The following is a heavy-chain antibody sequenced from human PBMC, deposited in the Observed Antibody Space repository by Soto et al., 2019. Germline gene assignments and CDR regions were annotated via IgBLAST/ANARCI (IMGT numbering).Heavy chain of an antibody. V-gene: IGHV4-39*01. D-gene: IGHD6-19*01. CDR1: GGSISSSSYY. CDR3: ARLHSSGRYGSGGYWYFDL. CDR2: IYYSGST. Sequence: QLQLQESGPGLVKPSETLSLTCTVSGGSISSSSYYWGWIRQPPGKGLEWIGSIYYSGSTYYNPSLKSRVTISVDTSKNQFSLKLSSVTAADTAVYYCARLHSSGRYGSGGYWYFDLWGPGTLVTVSS. J-gene: IGHJ2*01.